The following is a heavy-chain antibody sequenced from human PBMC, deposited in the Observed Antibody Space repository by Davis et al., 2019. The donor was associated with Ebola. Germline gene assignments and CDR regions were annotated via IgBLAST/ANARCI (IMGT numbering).Heavy chain of an antibody. CDR3: AKDTSNIWFDI. CDR1: RFTFSSYA. CDR2: LGTSADT. D-gene: IGHD1-26*01. V-gene: IGHV3-23*01. J-gene: IGHJ3*02. Sequence: GGSLRLSCAAFRFTFSSYAMSWVRQALGKGLEWVSTLGTSADTYYADSVKGRFTISRDNSKNTLYLQMNGLRVEDTAIYYCAKDTSNIWFDIWGQGTMVTVSS.